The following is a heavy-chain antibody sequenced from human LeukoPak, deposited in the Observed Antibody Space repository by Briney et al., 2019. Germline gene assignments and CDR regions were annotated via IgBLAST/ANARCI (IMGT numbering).Heavy chain of an antibody. J-gene: IGHJ5*02. CDR1: GASISSYY. CDR3: ARTNYYDYVWGSYRTDWFDP. Sequence: ETLSLTCTVTGASISSYYWSWIRQPPGKELEWIGYIYYIGSTNYNPSLKSRVTISVDTSKNQFSLKLSSVTAADTAVYYCARTNYYDYVWGSYRTDWFDPWGQGTLVTVSS. V-gene: IGHV4-59*01. D-gene: IGHD3-16*02. CDR2: IYYIGST.